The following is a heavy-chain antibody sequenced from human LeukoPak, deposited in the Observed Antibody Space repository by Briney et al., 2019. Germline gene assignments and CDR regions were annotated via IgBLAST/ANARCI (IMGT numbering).Heavy chain of an antibody. D-gene: IGHD5/OR15-5a*01. CDR3: VRGGIQVSGIDAFDI. J-gene: IGHJ3*02. CDR2: IGIADDT. CDR1: GFPFMNYD. Sequence: GPLRLSWAASGFPFMNYDMHGVRQLPGRGLEGVSAIGIADDTHYPDSMKGRFTISRETAKVSLYLQMNSLRDGDTAVYYCVRGGIQVSGIDAFDIWGQGTMVTVSS. V-gene: IGHV3-13*01.